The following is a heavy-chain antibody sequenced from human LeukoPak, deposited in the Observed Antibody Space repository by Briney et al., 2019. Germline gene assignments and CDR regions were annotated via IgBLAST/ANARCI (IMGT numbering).Heavy chain of an antibody. Sequence: GGSLRLSCAASKFTFSSYSMNWVRQAPGKGLEWVSSISSSSSYKYYAASVKGRFTISRDNAKNSLYLQMNSLRAEDTAVYYCARDRGNIVATIIDYRGQGTLVTVSS. CDR3: ARDRGNIVATIIDY. J-gene: IGHJ4*02. CDR2: ISSSSSYK. D-gene: IGHD5-12*01. V-gene: IGHV3-21*01. CDR1: KFTFSSYS.